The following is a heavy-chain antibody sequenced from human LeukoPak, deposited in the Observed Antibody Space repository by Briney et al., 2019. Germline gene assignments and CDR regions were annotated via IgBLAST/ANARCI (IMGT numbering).Heavy chain of an antibody. D-gene: IGHD3-10*01. CDR1: GGTFSSYA. CDR3: ARDVSYYYGSGIDY. J-gene: IGHJ4*02. V-gene: IGHV1-69*04. Sequence: SVKVSCKASGGTFSSYAISWVRQAPGQGLEWMGRIIPILGIANYAQKFQGRVTITADKSTSTAYMELTSLRSEDTAVYYCARDVSYYYGSGIDYWGQGTLVTVSS. CDR2: IIPILGIA.